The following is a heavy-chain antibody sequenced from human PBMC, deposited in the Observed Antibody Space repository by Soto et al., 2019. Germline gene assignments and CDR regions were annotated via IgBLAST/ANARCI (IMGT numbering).Heavy chain of an antibody. J-gene: IGHJ4*02. V-gene: IGHV3-30*18. CDR3: AKEVGSTYGWPFDY. CDR1: GFPFSSYG. D-gene: IGHD3-10*01. CDR2: ISYDGSIE. Sequence: QVQLVESGGGVVQPGRSLRLSCAASGFPFSSYGMHWVRQAPGKGLEWVAVISYDGSIEKYVDSVKGRFTISRDNSKNTLSLQMNSLRAEDTAVYYCAKEVGSTYGWPFDYWGQGTLVTVSS.